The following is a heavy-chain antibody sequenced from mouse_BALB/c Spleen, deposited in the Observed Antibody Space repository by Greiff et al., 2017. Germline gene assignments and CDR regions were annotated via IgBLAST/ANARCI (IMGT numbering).Heavy chain of an antibody. V-gene: IGHV5-9-4*01. CDR3: ARIESYAMDY. J-gene: IGHJ4*01. Sequence: DVKLVESGGGLVKPGGSLKLSCAASGFTFSSYAMSWVRQSPEKRLEWVAEISSGGSYTYYPDTVTGRFTISRDNAKNTLYLEMSSLRSVDTAMYYCARIESYAMDYWGQGTSVTVSS. CDR2: ISSGGSYT. CDR1: GFTFSSYA.